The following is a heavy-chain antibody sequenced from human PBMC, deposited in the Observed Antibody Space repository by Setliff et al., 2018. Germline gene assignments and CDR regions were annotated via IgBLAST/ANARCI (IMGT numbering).Heavy chain of an antibody. CDR3: ARTLEAAAGTVWFDP. CDR2: INPSGGST. J-gene: IGHJ5*02. D-gene: IGHD6-13*01. Sequence: ASVKVSCKASGGTFSSYAISWVRQAPGQGLEWMGIINPSGGSTSYAQKFQGRVTMTRDTSTSTVYMELSSLRSEDTAVYYCARTLEAAAGTVWFDPWGQGTLVTVSS. V-gene: IGHV1-46*01. CDR1: GGTFSSYA.